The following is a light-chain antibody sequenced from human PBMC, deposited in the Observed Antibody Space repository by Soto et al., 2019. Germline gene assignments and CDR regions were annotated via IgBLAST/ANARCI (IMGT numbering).Light chain of an antibody. V-gene: IGKV3-15*01. CDR2: GAS. CDR1: QSVSSN. J-gene: IGKJ3*01. CDR3: QLYSASPRT. Sequence: DIGMTQSTATLSLSHGERATLSCRASQSVSSNLAWYQQKPGQAPRLLIYGASTRATGIPARFSGSGSGTEFTLTISSLQSEDFAVYYCQLYSASPRTFGPVTMVDI.